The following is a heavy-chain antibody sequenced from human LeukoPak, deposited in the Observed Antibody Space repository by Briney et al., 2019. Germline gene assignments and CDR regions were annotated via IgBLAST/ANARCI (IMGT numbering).Heavy chain of an antibody. D-gene: IGHD6-19*01. V-gene: IGHV3-48*04. CDR1: GFTFSTNT. CDR2: ISDSSATI. J-gene: IGHJ4*02. Sequence: GGSLRLSCAASGFTFSTNTMTWVRQAPGKGLEWVSYISDSSATIYYADSVKGRFTISRDNAKNSLYLQMNSLRAEDTALYYCASLVGSGWPRDFDYWGQGTLVTVSS. CDR3: ASLVGSGWPRDFDY.